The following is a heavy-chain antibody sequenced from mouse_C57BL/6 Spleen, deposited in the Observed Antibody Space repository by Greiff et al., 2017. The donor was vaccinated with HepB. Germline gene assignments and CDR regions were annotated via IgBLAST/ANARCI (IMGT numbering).Heavy chain of an antibody. CDR3: TTRYYGSSIEGFDY. V-gene: IGHV14-1*01. Sequence: EVQLKESGAELVRPGASVKLSCTASGFNIKDYYMHWVKQRPEQGLEWIGRIDPEDGDTEYAPKFPGKATMTADTSSNTAYLQLSSLTSEDTAVYYCTTRYYGSSIEGFDYWGQGTTLTVSS. CDR2: IDPEDGDT. CDR1: GFNIKDYY. J-gene: IGHJ2*01. D-gene: IGHD1-1*01.